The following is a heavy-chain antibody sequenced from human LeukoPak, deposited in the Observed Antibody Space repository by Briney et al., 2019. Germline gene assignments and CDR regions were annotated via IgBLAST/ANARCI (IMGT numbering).Heavy chain of an antibody. CDR3: ARGGLDHAFDI. CDR2: VNSDGTGT. CDR1: GFTFTRYW. J-gene: IGHJ3*02. D-gene: IGHD3/OR15-3a*01. V-gene: IGHV3-74*01. Sequence: GGSLRLSCSASGFTFTRYWMHWVRHAPGKGLVWVSRVNSDGTGTIYADAVKGRITISRDNAKSSAFLEVNSLRVEDTATYYCARGGLDHAFDIWGQGTMVTVSS.